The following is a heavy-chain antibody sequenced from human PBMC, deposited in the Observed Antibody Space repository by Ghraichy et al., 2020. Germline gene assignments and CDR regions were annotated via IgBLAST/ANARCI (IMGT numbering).Heavy chain of an antibody. CDR3: ARDHPNWGPGIANFGFDY. CDR2: ISSSSSTI. V-gene: IGHV3-48*02. D-gene: IGHD7-27*01. Sequence: GGSLRLSCAASGFTFSSYSMNWVRQAPGKGLEWVSYISSSSSTIYYADSVKGRFTISRDNAQNSLYLQMNSLRDEDTAVYYCARDHPNWGPGIANFGFDYWGQGTLVTVSS. J-gene: IGHJ4*02. CDR1: GFTFSSYS.